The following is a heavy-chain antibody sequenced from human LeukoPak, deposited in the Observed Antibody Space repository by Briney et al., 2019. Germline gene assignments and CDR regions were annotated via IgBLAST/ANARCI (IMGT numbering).Heavy chain of an antibody. CDR3: VRGEGYCSGGSCYLDS. J-gene: IGHJ5*01. D-gene: IGHD2-15*01. Sequence: GGSLRLSCAASGFTFSSYWMHWVRQAPGKGLVWVSRINSDGSSTNYADSVKGRFTISRDNAKNTLYLQMNSLRAEDTAVYYCVRGEGYCSGGSCYLDSWGQGTLVTVSS. CDR1: GFTFSSYW. CDR2: INSDGSST. V-gene: IGHV3-74*01.